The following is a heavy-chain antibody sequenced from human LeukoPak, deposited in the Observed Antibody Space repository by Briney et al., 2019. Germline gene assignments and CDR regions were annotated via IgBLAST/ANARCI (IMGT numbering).Heavy chain of an antibody. Sequence: ASVKVSCKASGYTFTSYGISWVRQAPGQGLEWMGWIRAYNGNTNYAQKLQGRVTMTTDTSTSTAYMELRSLRSDDTAVYCCAREGSRYDTPDYWGQGTLVTVSS. V-gene: IGHV1-18*01. J-gene: IGHJ4*02. CDR1: GYTFTSYG. D-gene: IGHD3-3*01. CDR2: IRAYNGNT. CDR3: AREGSRYDTPDY.